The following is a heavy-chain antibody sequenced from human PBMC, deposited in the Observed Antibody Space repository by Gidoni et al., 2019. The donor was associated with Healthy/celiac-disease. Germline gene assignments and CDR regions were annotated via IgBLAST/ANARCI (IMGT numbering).Heavy chain of an antibody. CDR3: AKDSVTGIYWYFDL. V-gene: IGHV3-30*18. D-gene: IGHD1-20*01. Sequence: LRLSCADSGFTFSSYGMHWVRQAPGKGLEWVAVISYDGSNKYYADSVKGRFTISRDNSKNTLYLQMNSLRAEDTAVYYCAKDSVTGIYWYFDLWGRGTLVTVSS. CDR1: GFTFSSYG. CDR2: ISYDGSNK. J-gene: IGHJ2*01.